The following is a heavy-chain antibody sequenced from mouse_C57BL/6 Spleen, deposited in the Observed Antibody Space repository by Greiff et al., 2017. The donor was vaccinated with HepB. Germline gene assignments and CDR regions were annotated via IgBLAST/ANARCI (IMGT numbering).Heavy chain of an antibody. CDR2: IDPSDSYT. J-gene: IGHJ4*01. V-gene: IGHV1-59*01. Sequence: QVQLQQPGAELVRPGPSVKLSCKASGYTFTSYWMHWVKQRPGQGLEWIGVIDPSDSYTNYNQKFKGKATLTVDTSSSTAYMQLSSLTSEDSAVYYCARSSYYSNYIYAMDYWGQGTSVTVSS. CDR1: GYTFTSYW. D-gene: IGHD2-5*01. CDR3: ARSSYYSNYIYAMDY.